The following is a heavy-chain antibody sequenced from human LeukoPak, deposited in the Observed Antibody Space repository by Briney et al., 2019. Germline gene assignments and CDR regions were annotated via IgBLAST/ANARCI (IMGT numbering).Heavy chain of an antibody. V-gene: IGHV3-23*01. CDR1: GFTFGSYA. Sequence: GSLLLSCAASGFTFGSYAMSWVRQAPGKGLEWVSAISGSGGGTYYADSVKGRFTISRDNSKNTLYLQMNSLRAEDTAVYYCAKAQQWLVNGYDYYMDVWGKGTTVTVSS. CDR2: ISGSGGGT. J-gene: IGHJ6*03. CDR3: AKAQQWLVNGYDYYMDV. D-gene: IGHD6-19*01.